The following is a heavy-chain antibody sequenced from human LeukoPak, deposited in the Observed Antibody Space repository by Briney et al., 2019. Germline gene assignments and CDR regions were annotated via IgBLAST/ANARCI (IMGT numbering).Heavy chain of an antibody. CDR3: ARDSSSGWYHDF. Sequence: GGSLRLSCVGTGFTFSTYAMNWVRQAPGKRLEWVSSISRGSTYIYYADSLRGRVTISRDSSKNTLYLQMNSLTADDTAVYYCARDSSSGWYHDFWGQGTLVTDSS. J-gene: IGHJ4*02. D-gene: IGHD6-19*01. CDR1: GFTFSTYA. V-gene: IGHV3-21*04. CDR2: ISRGSTYI.